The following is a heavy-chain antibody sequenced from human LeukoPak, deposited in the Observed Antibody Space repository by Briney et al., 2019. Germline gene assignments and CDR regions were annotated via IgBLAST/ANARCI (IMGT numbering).Heavy chain of an antibody. CDR1: GFTFSDYY. D-gene: IGHD3-22*01. CDR2: ISSSGSTI. CDR3: ASLSNYYDSSGYFDY. V-gene: IGHV3-11*01. J-gene: IGHJ4*02. Sequence: GGSLRLSCAASGFTFSDYYMSWIRQAPGKGLEWVSYISSSGSTIYYADSVKGRFTISRDNAKNSLYLQMNSLRAEDTAVYYCASLSNYYDSSGYFDYWGQGTLVTVSS.